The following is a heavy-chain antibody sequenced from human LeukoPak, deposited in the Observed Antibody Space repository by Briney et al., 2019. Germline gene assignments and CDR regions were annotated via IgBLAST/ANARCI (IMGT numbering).Heavy chain of an antibody. Sequence: SQTLSLTCTVSGGSISSGVYYWSWIRQHPEKGLEWIGYIYYSGTTYYNPSLKSRVTISVDTSKNQFSLKLSSVTAADTAVYYCARGWDYYDSSGYNDAFDIWGQGTMVTVSS. J-gene: IGHJ3*02. CDR2: IYYSGTT. V-gene: IGHV4-31*03. D-gene: IGHD3-22*01. CDR3: ARGWDYYDSSGYNDAFDI. CDR1: GGSISSGVYY.